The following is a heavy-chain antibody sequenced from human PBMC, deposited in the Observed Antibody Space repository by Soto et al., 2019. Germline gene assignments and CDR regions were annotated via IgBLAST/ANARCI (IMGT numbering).Heavy chain of an antibody. Sequence: GGSLRLSCAASGFTFSSYGMHWVRQAPGKGLEWVAVISYDGSNKYYADSVKGRFTISRDTARNSLYLQLNSLRAEDTAFYYCAKTRSVSGSYSSDGIDVWGQGTTVTVSS. J-gene: IGHJ6*02. D-gene: IGHD1-26*01. V-gene: IGHV3-30*18. CDR3: AKTRSVSGSYSSDGIDV. CDR2: ISYDGSNK. CDR1: GFTFSSYG.